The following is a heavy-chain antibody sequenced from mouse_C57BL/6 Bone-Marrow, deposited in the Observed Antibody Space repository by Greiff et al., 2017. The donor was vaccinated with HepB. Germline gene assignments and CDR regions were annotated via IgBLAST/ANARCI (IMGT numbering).Heavy chain of an antibody. CDR3: ASRGIYYGNPYYFDY. J-gene: IGHJ2*01. CDR1: GYAFSSSW. Sequence: QVQLKESGPELVKPGASVKISCKASGYAFSSSWMNWVKQRPGKGLEWIGRIYPGDGDTNHNGKFKGKATLTADKSSSTAYMQLSSLTSEVSAVYFCASRGIYYGNPYYFDYWGQGTTLTVSS. V-gene: IGHV1-82*01. CDR2: IYPGDGDT. D-gene: IGHD2-1*01.